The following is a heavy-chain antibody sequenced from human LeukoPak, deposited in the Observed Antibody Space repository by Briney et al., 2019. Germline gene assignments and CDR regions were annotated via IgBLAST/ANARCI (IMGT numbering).Heavy chain of an antibody. J-gene: IGHJ4*02. CDR3: TTDPRIVGGDY. Sequence: GGSLRLSCAASGFSFSNFWMNWIRQAPGKGLEWVGRIKSKTDGGTTDYAAPVKGRFTISRDDSKNTLYLQMNSLKTEDTAVYYCTTDPRIVGGDYWGQGTLVTVSS. CDR1: GFSFSNFW. D-gene: IGHD1-26*01. V-gene: IGHV3-15*07. CDR2: IKSKTDGGTT.